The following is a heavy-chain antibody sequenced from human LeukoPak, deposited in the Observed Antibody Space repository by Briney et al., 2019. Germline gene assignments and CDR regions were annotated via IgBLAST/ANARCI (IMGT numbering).Heavy chain of an antibody. CDR1: GITFRSYG. D-gene: IGHD4-17*01. CDR3: AKGARGDTVTSIVGLNWFDP. J-gene: IGHJ5*02. Sequence: GRSLRLSCAASGITFRSYGMHWVRQAPGKGLEWVAVISYGGSHKYYADSVKGRFSISRDNSKNTLYLQMNSLRADDTAVYYCAKGARGDTVTSIVGLNWFDPWGQGTLVTVSS. V-gene: IGHV3-30*18. CDR2: ISYGGSHK.